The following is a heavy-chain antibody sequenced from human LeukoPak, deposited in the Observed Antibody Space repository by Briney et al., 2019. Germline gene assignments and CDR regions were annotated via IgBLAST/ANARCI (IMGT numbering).Heavy chain of an antibody. D-gene: IGHD1-1*01. V-gene: IGHV3-23*01. J-gene: IGHJ4*02. CDR2: ISRSGDDT. Sequence: PGGSLRLSCGVSGLTLSSRAMCWVRQAPGKGLEWVSSISRSGDDTYYADSVRDRFTISKDTSRNTLYLQMNSLRADDTAVYYCANEVRPNNYWGQGTLVTVSS. CDR3: ANEVRPNNY. CDR1: GLTLSSRA.